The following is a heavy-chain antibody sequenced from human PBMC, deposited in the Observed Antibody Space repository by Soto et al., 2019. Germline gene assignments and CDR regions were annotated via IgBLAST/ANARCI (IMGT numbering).Heavy chain of an antibody. J-gene: IGHJ6*02. CDR2: IIPIYDTS. CDR1: GGPFSSNA. V-gene: IGHV1-69*06. Sequence: QPQLVQSGAELKKPGSSVKVSCKASGGPFSSNAISWVRQAPGQGLEWLGGIIPIYDTSNYAEKFQGRVTIIADRSTITAYMELRSLRSEDTAVYYCARGAVMSVIPPRYTTDVWGQGTTVTVSS. CDR3: ARGAVMSVIPPRYTTDV. D-gene: IGHD2-8*02.